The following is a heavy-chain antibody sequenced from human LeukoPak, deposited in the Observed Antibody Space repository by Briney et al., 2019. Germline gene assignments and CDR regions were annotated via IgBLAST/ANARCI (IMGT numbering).Heavy chain of an antibody. V-gene: IGHV4-34*01. Sequence: PSETLSLTCAVYGGSFSGYYWSWIRQPPGKGLEWIGEINHSGSTNYNPSLESRVTISVDTSKNQFSLKLSSVTAADTAVYYCARITIFGVVIIHHYFDYWGQGTLVTVSS. CDR1: GGSFSGYY. CDR3: ARITIFGVVIIHHYFDY. J-gene: IGHJ4*02. D-gene: IGHD3-3*01. CDR2: INHSGST.